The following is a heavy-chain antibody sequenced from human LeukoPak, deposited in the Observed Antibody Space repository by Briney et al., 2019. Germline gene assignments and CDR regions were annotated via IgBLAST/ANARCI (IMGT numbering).Heavy chain of an antibody. CDR1: NYSISSGYY. CDR2: IYHSGST. Sequence: PSETLSLTCAVSNYSISSGYYWGWIRQPPGKGLEWIGSIYHSGSTYYNPSLKSRVTISVDTSKNQFSLKLTSVTAADTAVYYCARRAAVSGTGVWFDPWGQGTLVTVSS. J-gene: IGHJ5*02. D-gene: IGHD6-19*01. V-gene: IGHV4-38-2*01. CDR3: ARRAAVSGTGVWFDP.